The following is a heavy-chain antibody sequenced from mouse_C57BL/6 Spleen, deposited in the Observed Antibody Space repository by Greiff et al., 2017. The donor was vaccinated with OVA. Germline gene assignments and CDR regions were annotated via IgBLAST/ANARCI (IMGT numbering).Heavy chain of an antibody. V-gene: IGHV1-26*01. CDR1: GYTFTDYY. CDR3: ARSHYDYAAWFAY. CDR2: INPNNGGT. D-gene: IGHD2-4*01. J-gene: IGHJ3*01. Sequence: EVQLQQSGPELVKPGASVKLSCKASGYTFTDYYMNWVKQSPGKSLEWIGDINPNNGGTSYNQKFKGKATLTVDKSSSTAYMELRSLTSEDSAVYYCARSHYDYAAWFAYWGQGTLVTVSA.